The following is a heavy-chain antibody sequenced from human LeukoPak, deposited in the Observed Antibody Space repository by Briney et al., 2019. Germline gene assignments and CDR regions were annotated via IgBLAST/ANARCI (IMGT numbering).Heavy chain of an antibody. Sequence: GASVKVSCKASGYTFTAYYIQWVRQAPGQGLEWMGYISPNSGGTNYAQKFQGRVSMTRDTSITTAYMELSRLRSDDTAVYYRASPTTYSSSLSYWGQGTLVTVSS. CDR1: GYTFTAYY. J-gene: IGHJ4*02. D-gene: IGHD6-13*01. CDR2: ISPNSGGT. CDR3: ASPTTYSSSLSY. V-gene: IGHV1-2*02.